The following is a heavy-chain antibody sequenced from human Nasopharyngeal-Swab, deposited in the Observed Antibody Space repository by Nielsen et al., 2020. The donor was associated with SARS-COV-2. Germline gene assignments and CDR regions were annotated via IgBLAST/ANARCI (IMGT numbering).Heavy chain of an antibody. J-gene: IGHJ4*02. V-gene: IGHV4-38-2*02. D-gene: IGHD6-6*01. CDR3: ARGHSSSSQYFDY. Sequence: SETLSPTCTVPGYSISSGYYWGWIRQPPGKGLEWIGSIYHSGSTYYNPSLKSRVTISVDTSKNQFSLKLSSVTAADTAVYYCARGHSSSSQYFDYWGQGTLVTVSS. CDR2: IYHSGST. CDR1: GYSISSGYY.